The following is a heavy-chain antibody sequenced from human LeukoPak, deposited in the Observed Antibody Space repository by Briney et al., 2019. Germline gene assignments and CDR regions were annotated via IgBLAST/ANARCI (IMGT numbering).Heavy chain of an antibody. D-gene: IGHD3-9*01. CDR3: ARAVGPNILTGDAFDI. CDR2: INPNSGGT. J-gene: IGHJ3*02. Sequence: APVKVSCKASGYTFTGYYMHWVRQAPGQGLEWMGWINPNSGGTNYAQKFQGWVTMTRDTSISTAYMELSRLRSDDTAVYYCARAVGPNILTGDAFDIWGQGTMVTVSS. CDR1: GYTFTGYY. V-gene: IGHV1-2*04.